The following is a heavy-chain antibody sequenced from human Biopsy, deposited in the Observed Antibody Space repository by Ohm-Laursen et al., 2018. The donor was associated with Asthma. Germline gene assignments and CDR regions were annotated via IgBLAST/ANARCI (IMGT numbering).Heavy chain of an antibody. CDR3: ARGISRVTGLFDHFDS. D-gene: IGHD2-21*02. J-gene: IGHJ4*02. V-gene: IGHV4-59*07. Sequence: SDTLSLTCTVSGVSISSDYWSWIRQPPGKGLEWIGHIYYSGSTNYQPSLKSRVTISVDTSKNQFSLKLRSVTAADAAVYYCARGISRVTGLFDHFDSWGQETLVTVSS. CDR2: IYYSGST. CDR1: GVSISSDY.